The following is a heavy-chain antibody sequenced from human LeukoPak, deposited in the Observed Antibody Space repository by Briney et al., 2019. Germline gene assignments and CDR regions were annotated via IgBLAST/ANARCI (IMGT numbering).Heavy chain of an antibody. CDR2: IYTSGST. CDR1: GGSISSYY. CDR3: ARRGSSGSYDY. J-gene: IGHJ4*02. Sequence: SETLSLTCTVSGGSISSYYWSWIRQPPGKGLEWIGYIYTSGSTNYNPSLKSRVTISVDTSKNQFSPKLSSVTAADTAVYYCARRGSSGSYDYWGQGTLVTVSS. V-gene: IGHV4-4*09. D-gene: IGHD1-26*01.